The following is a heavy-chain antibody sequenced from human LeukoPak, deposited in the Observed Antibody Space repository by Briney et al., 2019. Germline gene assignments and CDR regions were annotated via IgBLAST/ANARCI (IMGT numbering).Heavy chain of an antibody. J-gene: IGHJ4*02. V-gene: IGHV3-21*01. CDR2: ISGSTNYI. D-gene: IGHD5-18*01. Sequence: GGSLRLSCAASGFTFSSHSMNWIRQAPGKGLEWVASISGSTNYIYYGDLAKGRFTISRDNAKNSLYLQMNSLRAEDTAVFFCARGYSYAINWGQGTLVTVSS. CDR3: ARGYSYAIN. CDR1: GFTFSSHS.